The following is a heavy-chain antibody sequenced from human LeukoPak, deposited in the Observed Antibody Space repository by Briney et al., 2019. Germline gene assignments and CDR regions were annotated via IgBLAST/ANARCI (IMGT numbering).Heavy chain of an antibody. D-gene: IGHD3-10*01. CDR3: ARSWFGELVFDY. CDR1: GFTFSSYW. J-gene: IGHJ4*02. CDR2: INSDGSST. V-gene: IGHV3-74*01. Sequence: GGSLRLSCAASGFTFSSYWMHWVRQAPGKGLVWVSRINSDGSSTSYADSVKGRFTISRDNSKNTLYLQMNSLRAEDTAVYYCARSWFGELVFDYWGQGTLVTVSS.